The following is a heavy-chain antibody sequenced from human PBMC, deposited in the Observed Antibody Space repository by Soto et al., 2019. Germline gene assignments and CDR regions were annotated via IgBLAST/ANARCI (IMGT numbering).Heavy chain of an antibody. CDR2: IYWDDDK. D-gene: IGHD1-26*01. J-gene: IGHJ5*02. Sequence: SGPTVVNPTQTLTLTCTFSGFSLSSSGVGVGWIRQPPGKALEWLALIYWDDDKRYSPSLKSRLTITKDTSKNQVVLTMTNMDPVDTATYYXAHRHMVGATKYNWFDPWGQGTLVTVSS. CDR3: AHRHMVGATKYNWFDP. CDR1: GFSLSSSGVG. V-gene: IGHV2-5*02.